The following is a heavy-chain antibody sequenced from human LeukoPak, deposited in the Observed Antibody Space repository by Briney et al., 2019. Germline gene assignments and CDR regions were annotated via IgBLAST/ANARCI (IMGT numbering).Heavy chain of an antibody. CDR3: SRGLDSRKLGY. Sequence: SETLSLTCKVSGYPIGLDYYWVWIRQAPGRGLEWIGSIHPSGMLYNNPSLESRVTMSRDTSKNQFSLNLNSVTAADTAVYFCSRGLDSRKLGYWGQGILVTVSS. CDR2: IHPSGML. CDR1: GYPIGLDYY. V-gene: IGHV4-38-2*02. D-gene: IGHD3-22*01. J-gene: IGHJ4*02.